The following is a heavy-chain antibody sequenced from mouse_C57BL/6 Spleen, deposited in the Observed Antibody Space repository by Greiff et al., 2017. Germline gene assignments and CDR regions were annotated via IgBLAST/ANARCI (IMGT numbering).Heavy chain of an antibody. CDR2: IDPSDSYT. V-gene: IGHV1-69*01. CDR3: ARCGYYPWFAY. J-gene: IGHJ3*01. D-gene: IGHD2-3*01. Sequence: VQLQQPGAELVMPGASVKLSCKASGYTFTSYWMHWVKQRPGQGLEWIGEIDPSDSYTNYNQKFKGKSTLTVDKSSSTAYMQLSSLTSEDSAVYYCARCGYYPWFAYWGQGTLVTVSA. CDR1: GYTFTSYW.